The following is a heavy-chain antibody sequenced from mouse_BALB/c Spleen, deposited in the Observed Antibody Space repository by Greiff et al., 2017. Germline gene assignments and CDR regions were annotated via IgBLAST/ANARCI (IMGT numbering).Heavy chain of an antibody. CDR1: GFTFSSYG. CDR3: ARDRGNYVLFDV. CDR2: INSNGGST. V-gene: IGHV5-6-3*01. J-gene: IGHJ1*01. Sequence: EVQVVESGGGLVQPGGSLKLSCAASGFTFSSYGMSWVRQTPDKRLELVATINSNGGSTYYPDSVKGRFTISRDNAKNTLYLQMSSLKSEDTAMYYCARDRGNYVLFDVWGAGTTVTVSS. D-gene: IGHD2-1*01.